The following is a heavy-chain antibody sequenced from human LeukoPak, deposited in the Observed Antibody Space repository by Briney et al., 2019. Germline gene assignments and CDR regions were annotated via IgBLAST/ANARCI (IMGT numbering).Heavy chain of an antibody. Sequence: GGSLRLSCAASGFTFSSYGMHWVRQAPGKGLEWVAFIRYDGSNKYYADSVKGRFTISRDNSKNTLYLQMNSLRAEDTAVYYCAKAGGSGSYFYFDYWGQGTLVTVSS. CDR3: AKAGGSGSYFYFDY. CDR1: GFTFSSYG. J-gene: IGHJ4*02. D-gene: IGHD3-10*01. CDR2: IRYDGSNK. V-gene: IGHV3-30*02.